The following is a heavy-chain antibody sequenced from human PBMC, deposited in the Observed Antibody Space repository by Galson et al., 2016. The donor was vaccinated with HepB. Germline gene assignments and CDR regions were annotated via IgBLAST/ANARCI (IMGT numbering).Heavy chain of an antibody. CDR2: IYHSGTT. CDR3: ARVKDFWSGYLGENNY. V-gene: IGHV4-4*02. CDR1: GGSINSDAW. J-gene: IGHJ4*02. D-gene: IGHD3-3*01. Sequence: ETLSLTCAVSGGSINSDAWWTWVCQPPGKGLEWIGEIYHSGTTKYNPSLKSRVTISIDKSMNYFSLKLSSVTAADTAVYYCARVKDFWSGYLGENNYWGQGILVTVSS.